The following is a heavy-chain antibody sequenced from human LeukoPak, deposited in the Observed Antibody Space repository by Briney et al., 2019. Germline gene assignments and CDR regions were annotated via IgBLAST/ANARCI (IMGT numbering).Heavy chain of an antibody. CDR2: ISTYNTNT. CDR3: ARTSGTVADY. CDR1: GYSFSTYG. Sequence: ASVKVSCKTSGYSFSTYGITWVRQAPGQGLEWMGWISTYNTNTNYAQKLQGRVTIATDTSTSTAYMELRSLRSDDTAIYYCARTSGTVADYWGQGTLVTVSS. V-gene: IGHV1-18*01. J-gene: IGHJ4*02. D-gene: IGHD4-23*01.